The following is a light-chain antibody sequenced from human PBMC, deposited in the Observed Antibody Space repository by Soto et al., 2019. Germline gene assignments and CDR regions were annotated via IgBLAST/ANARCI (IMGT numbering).Light chain of an antibody. CDR1: ESVSSN. Sequence: DIVLTQSPGSLSVSPGQRVTPFCLASESVSSNTAWYRQQPGQTPRLLIFDASSRATGVPARFSASGSGTEFTLTVSSLQSEDFALYYCQHYDGWPWAFGQGTKVDI. V-gene: IGKV3-15*01. J-gene: IGKJ1*01. CDR3: QHYDGWPWA. CDR2: DAS.